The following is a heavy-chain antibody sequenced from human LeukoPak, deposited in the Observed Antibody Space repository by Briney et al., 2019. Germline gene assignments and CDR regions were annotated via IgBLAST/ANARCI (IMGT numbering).Heavy chain of an antibody. V-gene: IGHV4-59*01. D-gene: IGHD3-22*01. CDR1: GGSISSYY. CDR3: ARTAYDSSDFYRFDY. CDR2: IYYSGST. J-gene: IGHJ4*02. Sequence: SETLSLTCIVSGGSISSYYWSWIRQPPGKGLEWIGYIYYSGSTNYNPSLKSRVTISVDTSKNQFSLKLSSVTAADTAVYYCARTAYDSSDFYRFDYWGQGTLVTVSS.